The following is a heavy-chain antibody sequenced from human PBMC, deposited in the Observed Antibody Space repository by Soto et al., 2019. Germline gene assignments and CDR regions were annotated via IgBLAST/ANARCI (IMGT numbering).Heavy chain of an antibody. D-gene: IGHD5-12*01. CDR1: GLTFSNYW. CDR2: ISRDGSST. V-gene: IGHV3-74*01. Sequence: PGGSLRLSCAGSGLTFSNYWIHWVRQAPGKGLAWVSRISRDGSSTTYADSVKGRFTISRDFAKNTVYLQMNSLGAEDTAVYYCARESSGYSSYFDYWGHGSLVTVSS. J-gene: IGHJ4*01. CDR3: ARESSGYSSYFDY.